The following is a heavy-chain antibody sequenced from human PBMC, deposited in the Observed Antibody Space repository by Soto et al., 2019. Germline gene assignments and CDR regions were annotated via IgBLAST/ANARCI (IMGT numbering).Heavy chain of an antibody. J-gene: IGHJ3*02. CDR2: IIPILGIA. Sequence: GASVKVSCKASGGTFSSYTISWVRQAPGQGLEWMGRIIPILGIANYAQKFQGRVTITADKSTSTAYMELSSLRSEDTAVYYCAREYCSSTSCYWNAFDIWGQGTMVTVSS. CDR3: AREYCSSTSCYWNAFDI. CDR1: GGTFSSYT. V-gene: IGHV1-69*04. D-gene: IGHD2-2*01.